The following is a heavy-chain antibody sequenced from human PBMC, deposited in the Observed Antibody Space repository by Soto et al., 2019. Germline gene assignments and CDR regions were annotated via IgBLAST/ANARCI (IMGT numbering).Heavy chain of an antibody. CDR1: GFTFSSYA. J-gene: IGHJ6*02. D-gene: IGHD1-7*01. V-gene: IGHV3-30-3*01. Sequence: QVQLVESGGGVVQPGRSLRLSCAASGFTFSSYAMHWVRQAPGQGLAWVALISYDGSNKYYADSVKGRFTISRDNSKNTLYLQMNSLRPEHTAGYHCARDQGGTTLYYHVMDVSGQGTTVTVSS. CDR3: ARDQGGTTLYYHVMDV. CDR2: ISYDGSNK.